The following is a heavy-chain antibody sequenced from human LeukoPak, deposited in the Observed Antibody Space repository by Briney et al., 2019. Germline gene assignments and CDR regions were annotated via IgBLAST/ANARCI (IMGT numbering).Heavy chain of an antibody. CDR2: IIPIFGTA. Sequence: ASVKVSCKASGGTFSSYAISWVRQAPGQGLEWMGGIIPIFGTANYAQKFQGRVTITADESTSTAYMELSSLRSEDTAVYYCARPRLSKGVGAKTLLDYWGQGTLVTVSS. CDR3: ARPRLSKGVGAKTLLDY. D-gene: IGHD1-26*01. V-gene: IGHV1-69*13. CDR1: GGTFSSYA. J-gene: IGHJ4*02.